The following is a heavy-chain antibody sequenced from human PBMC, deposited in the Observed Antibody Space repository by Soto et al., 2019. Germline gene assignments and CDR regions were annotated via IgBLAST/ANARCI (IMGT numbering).Heavy chain of an antibody. D-gene: IGHD1-26*01. J-gene: IGHJ4*02. CDR3: ARGDSGSYSDFDS. Sequence: QVQLVESGGGLVKPRGSLRLSCAASGFTFSDYYMSWIRQAPGKGRDWVSYISGSRTYTNYADSVKGRFTISRDNAKNSLYLQMNSMRAEDTAVYYCARGDSGSYSDFDSWGQGTLVTVSS. CDR2: ISGSRTYT. CDR1: GFTFSDYY. V-gene: IGHV3-11*06.